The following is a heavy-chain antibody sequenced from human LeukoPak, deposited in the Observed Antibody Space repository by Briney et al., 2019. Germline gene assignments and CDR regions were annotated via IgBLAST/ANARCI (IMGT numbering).Heavy chain of an antibody. Sequence: SETLSLTCTVSGGSIRSYYWSWIRQPPGKGLVWIGYIYYSGSTNYNPSLKSRVTISVDTSKNQFSLKLSSVTAADTAVYYCARDGAENWFDPWGQGTLVTVSS. V-gene: IGHV4-59*01. J-gene: IGHJ5*02. D-gene: IGHD3-10*01. CDR3: ARDGAENWFDP. CDR2: IYYSGST. CDR1: GGSIRSYY.